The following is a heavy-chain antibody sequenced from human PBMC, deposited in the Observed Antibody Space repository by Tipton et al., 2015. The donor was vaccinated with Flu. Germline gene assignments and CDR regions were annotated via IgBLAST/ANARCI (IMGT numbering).Heavy chain of an antibody. V-gene: IGHV4-31*03. J-gene: IGHJ4*02. CDR3: AREGRREQLALDY. CDR1: GGSITSGDYY. Sequence: LRLSCTVSGGSITSGDYYWSWIRQHPGMGLEWIGYIFYGGDTYYNPSLKSRVTISVDTSKNQFSLKLSSVTAADTAVYYCAREGRREQLALDYWGQGTLVTVSS. D-gene: IGHD6-6*01. CDR2: IFYGGDT.